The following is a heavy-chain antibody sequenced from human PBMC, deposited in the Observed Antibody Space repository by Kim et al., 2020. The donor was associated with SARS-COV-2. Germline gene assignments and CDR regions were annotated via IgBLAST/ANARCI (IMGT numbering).Heavy chain of an antibody. D-gene: IGHD4-17*01. J-gene: IGHJ5*02. V-gene: IGHV4-31*02. Sequence: STHYTPSLKSRVTISVDTARNQFSLKLIAVTAADTAVYYCARVAVHWFDPWGQGTLVTVSS. CDR2: ST. CDR3: ARVAVHWFDP.